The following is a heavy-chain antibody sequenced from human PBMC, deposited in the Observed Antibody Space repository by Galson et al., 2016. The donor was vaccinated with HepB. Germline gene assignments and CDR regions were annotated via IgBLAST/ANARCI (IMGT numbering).Heavy chain of an antibody. CDR2: VYYSWAT. CDR3: AGHLRGGNGMDV. J-gene: IGHJ6*02. D-gene: IGHD3-10*01. V-gene: IGHV4-39*01. CDR1: GGPISGSSFY. Sequence: SETLSLTCTVSGGPISGSSFYWGCIRQPPGKGLAWSGSVYYSWATYYNPSPKSRVTISVNRYKNQFSLRLSSVTAADPAVYSCAGHLRGGNGMDVWGQGTTVTVSS.